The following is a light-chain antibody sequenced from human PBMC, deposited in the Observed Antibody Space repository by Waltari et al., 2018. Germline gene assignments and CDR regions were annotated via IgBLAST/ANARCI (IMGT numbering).Light chain of an antibody. CDR3: TLYMGSGISV. CDR1: AGSVSNIYY. J-gene: IGLJ3*02. V-gene: IGLV8-61*01. Sequence: TVVTQEPSLSVSPGGTVPLTCCLSAGSVSNIYYPSWFQQTPGQAPRMLMYSTNSRPSGVPDRFSGSILGNKAALTITGAQADDESDYYCTLYMGSGISVFGGGTRLTVL. CDR2: STN.